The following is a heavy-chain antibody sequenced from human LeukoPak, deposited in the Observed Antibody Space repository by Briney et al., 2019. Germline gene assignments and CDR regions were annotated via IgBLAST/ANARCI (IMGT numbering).Heavy chain of an antibody. CDR3: ARDGYRYWYYFDF. V-gene: IGHV3-30-3*01. Sequence: TGRSLRLSCAASGFTFSSYAMHWVRHAPGKGLEWVAVISYDGSNKYYADSVKGRFTISRDNSKNTLYLQMNSLRAEDTAVYYCARDGYRYWYYFDFWGQGTLVTVSS. J-gene: IGHJ4*02. CDR1: GFTFSSYA. D-gene: IGHD2-8*02. CDR2: ISYDGSNK.